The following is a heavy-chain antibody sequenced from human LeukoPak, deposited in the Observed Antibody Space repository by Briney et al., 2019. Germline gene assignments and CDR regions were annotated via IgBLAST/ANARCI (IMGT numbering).Heavy chain of an antibody. J-gene: IGHJ6*02. CDR3: AREQVVVGRGYYGMDV. Sequence: GGSLRLSCAASGFTVSSNYMNWVRQAPGKGLEWVSVMYSGGSTFYGDSVKGRFTISGDNSMNTLYLQMNNLRVDDTAVYYCAREQVVVGRGYYGMDVWGQGTTVTVSS. V-gene: IGHV3-66*01. CDR1: GFTVSSNY. CDR2: MYSGGST. D-gene: IGHD2-2*01.